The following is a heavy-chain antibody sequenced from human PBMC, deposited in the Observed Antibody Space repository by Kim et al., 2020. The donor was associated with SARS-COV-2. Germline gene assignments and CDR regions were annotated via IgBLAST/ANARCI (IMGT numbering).Heavy chain of an antibody. Sequence: NPSLRSRVTISVDKSKNQFSLKLSSVTAADTAVYYCARLPLHSGTIPQGYWGQGTLVTVSS. V-gene: IGHV4-4*02. J-gene: IGHJ4*02. CDR3: ARLPLHSGTIPQGY. D-gene: IGHD1-26*01.